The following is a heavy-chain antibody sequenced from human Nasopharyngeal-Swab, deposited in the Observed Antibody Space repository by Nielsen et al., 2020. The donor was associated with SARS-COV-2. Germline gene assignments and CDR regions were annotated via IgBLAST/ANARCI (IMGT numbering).Heavy chain of an antibody. CDR2: ISFDGSQK. V-gene: IGHV3-30*18. D-gene: IGHD3-10*01. Sequence: GESLKISCAVSGFPFSSYGMHWVRQAPGKGLEWVAVISFDGSQKYYVDSVQGRFTISRENSKNTLYTQMNSLRPEDTAVYYCAKNVADDSGTMWYYYYGMDVWGQGTTVTVSS. J-gene: IGHJ6*02. CDR3: AKNVADDSGTMWYYYYGMDV. CDR1: GFPFSSYG.